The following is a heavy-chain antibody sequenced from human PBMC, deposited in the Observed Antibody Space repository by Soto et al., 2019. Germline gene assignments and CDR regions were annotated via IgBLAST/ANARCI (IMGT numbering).Heavy chain of an antibody. J-gene: IGHJ4*02. CDR3: ARVSSCSGGSCYDFDY. CDR1: GYTFTSYY. CDR2: INPSGGST. D-gene: IGHD2-15*01. Sequence: ASVNVSCKASGYTFTSYYMHWVRQAPGQGLEWMGIINPSGGSTSYAQKFQGRVTMTRDTSTSTVYMELSSLRSEDTAVYYYARVSSCSGGSCYDFDYWGQGTLVTVSS. V-gene: IGHV1-46*01.